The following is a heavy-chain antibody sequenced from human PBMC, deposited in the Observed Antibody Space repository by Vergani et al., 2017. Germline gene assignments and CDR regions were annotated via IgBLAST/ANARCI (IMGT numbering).Heavy chain of an antibody. D-gene: IGHD4-11*01. CDR1: GFTFSSYS. V-gene: IGHV3-21*01. Sequence: EVQLVESGGGLVKPGGSLRLSCAASGFTFSSYSMNWVRQAPGKGLEWVSSISSSSSYIYYADSVKGRFTISRDNAKNSLYLQMNSLKAEDTAVYYCARVSLNDYSNYYEDYWGQGTLVTVSS. CDR2: ISSSSSYI. J-gene: IGHJ4*02. CDR3: ARVSLNDYSNYYEDY.